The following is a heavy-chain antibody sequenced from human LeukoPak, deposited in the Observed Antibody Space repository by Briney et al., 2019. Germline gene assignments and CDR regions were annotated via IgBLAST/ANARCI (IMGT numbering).Heavy chain of an antibody. V-gene: IGHV3-49*04. D-gene: IGHD4-17*01. Sequence: SGGSLRLSCTASGFTFGDYAMSWVRQAPGKGLEWVGFIRSKAYGGTTGYAASVKGRFTISRDDSKSIAYLQMNSLKTEDTAVYYCTRAAVTTFFHAFDIWGQGTMVTVSS. CDR3: TRAAVTTFFHAFDI. J-gene: IGHJ3*02. CDR2: IRSKAYGGTT. CDR1: GFTFGDYA.